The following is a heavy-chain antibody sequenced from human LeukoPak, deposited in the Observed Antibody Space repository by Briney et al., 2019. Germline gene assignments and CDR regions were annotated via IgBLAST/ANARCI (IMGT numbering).Heavy chain of an antibody. CDR2: ISGNGGST. V-gene: IGHV3-23*01. CDR3: AKDVYYDSSGYYDY. CDR1: GFTFSSYA. J-gene: IGHJ4*02. Sequence: PGGSLRLSCAASGFTFSSYAMSWVRQAPGKGLEWVSAISGNGGSTYYADSVKGRFTISRDNSKNTLYLQMNSLRAEDTAVYYCAKDVYYDSSGYYDYWGQGTLVTVSS. D-gene: IGHD3-22*01.